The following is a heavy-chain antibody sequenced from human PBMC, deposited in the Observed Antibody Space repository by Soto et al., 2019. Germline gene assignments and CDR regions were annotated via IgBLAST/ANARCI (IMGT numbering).Heavy chain of an antibody. CDR1: GFTFSSYS. Sequence: GGSLRLSCAASGFTFSSYSMNWVRQAPGKGLEWVSSISSSSSYIYYADSVKGRFTISRDNAKNSLYLQMNSLRAEDTAVYYCARDQWELPMYYFDYWGQGTLVTVSS. V-gene: IGHV3-21*01. CDR3: ARDQWELPMYYFDY. J-gene: IGHJ4*02. D-gene: IGHD1-26*01. CDR2: ISSSSSYI.